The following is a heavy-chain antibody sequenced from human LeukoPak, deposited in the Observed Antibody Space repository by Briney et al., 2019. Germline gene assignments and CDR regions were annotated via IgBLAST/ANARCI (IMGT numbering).Heavy chain of an antibody. CDR1: GFTFDDYA. CDR2: ITWNSGSI. V-gene: IGHV3-9*01. CDR3: AKMSMGYCSSTNCYRAYFDY. Sequence: GGSLRLSCAASGFTFDDYAMHWVRQAPGKGLEWVSGITWNSGSIGYADSVKGRFTISRDNAKNSLYLQMNSLRAEDTALYYCAKMSMGYCSSTNCYRAYFDYWGQGTLVTVSS. D-gene: IGHD2-2*02. J-gene: IGHJ4*02.